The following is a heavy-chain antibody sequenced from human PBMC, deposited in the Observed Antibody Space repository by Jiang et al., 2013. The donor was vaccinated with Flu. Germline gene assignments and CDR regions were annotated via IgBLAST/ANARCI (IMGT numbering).Heavy chain of an antibody. J-gene: IGHJ5*02. Sequence: KPTQTLTLTCTFSGFSLSTSGVGVGWIRQPPGKALEWLALIYWDDDKRYSPSLKSRLTITKDTSKNQVVLTMTNMDPVDTATYYCARSYNWNYGPLGWFDPWGQGTPGHRLL. CDR3: ARSYNWNYGPLGWFDP. D-gene: IGHD1-7*01. V-gene: IGHV2-5*02. CDR2: IYWDDDK. CDR1: GFSLSTSGVG.